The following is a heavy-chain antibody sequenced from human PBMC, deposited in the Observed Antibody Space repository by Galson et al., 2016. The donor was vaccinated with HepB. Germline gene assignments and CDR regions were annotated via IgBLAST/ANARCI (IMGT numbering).Heavy chain of an antibody. CDR3: ARHFPGGITRGFDY. V-gene: IGHV4-4*01. D-gene: IGHD1-14*01. CDR1: GDSISTPHW. J-gene: IGHJ4*02. CDR2: VHQSGTT. Sequence: ETLSLTCTVSGDSISTPHWWSWVRQPPGKGLEWIGEVHQSGTTNYHPSLMSRVAMSIDQSKVQLSLALTSVRAADTAVYFCARHFPGGITRGFDYWGRGALVTVSS.